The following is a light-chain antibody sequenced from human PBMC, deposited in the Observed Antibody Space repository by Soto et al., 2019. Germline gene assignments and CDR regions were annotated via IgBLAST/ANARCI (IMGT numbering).Light chain of an antibody. V-gene: IGLV2-14*01. CDR3: SSYSISTAYL. CDR2: EVS. J-gene: IGLJ1*01. CDR1: SSDVGGYDH. Sequence: QSALTQPASVSGSPGQSITISCTGTSSDVGGYDHVSWYQLHPGKAPKLMVFEVSNRPSGVSFRFSGSKSGNTASPTISGLQAEDEAAYFCSSYSISTAYLFGTGTKVTVL.